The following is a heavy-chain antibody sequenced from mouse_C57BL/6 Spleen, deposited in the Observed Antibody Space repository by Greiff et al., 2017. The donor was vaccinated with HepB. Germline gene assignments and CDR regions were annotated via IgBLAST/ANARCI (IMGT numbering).Heavy chain of an antibody. V-gene: IGHV1-52*01. Sequence: VQLQQPGAELVRPGSSVKLSCKASGYTFTSYWMHWVKQRPIQGLEWIGNIDPSDSETHYNQKFKDKATLTVDKSSSTAYMQLSSLTSEDSAVYYCASAVVDGYYFDDWGQGTTLTVSS. CDR1: GYTFTSYW. CDR3: ASAVVDGYYFDD. D-gene: IGHD1-1*01. CDR2: IDPSDSET. J-gene: IGHJ2*01.